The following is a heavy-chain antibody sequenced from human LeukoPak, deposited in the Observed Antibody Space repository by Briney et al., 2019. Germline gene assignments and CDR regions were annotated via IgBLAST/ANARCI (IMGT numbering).Heavy chain of an antibody. J-gene: IGHJ5*02. CDR2: INPSTGAT. Sequence: ASVKVSCKASGYAFIGYYMHWVRQAPGQGLEWMGWINPSTGATKSAQDFQGRITMTRDKSINTVYIGLSRLTSDDAAIYYCTRRPPYYGSGTSNWFDPWGQGTLVIVSS. CDR3: TRRPPYYGSGTSNWFDP. CDR1: GYAFIGYY. D-gene: IGHD3-10*01. V-gene: IGHV1-2*02.